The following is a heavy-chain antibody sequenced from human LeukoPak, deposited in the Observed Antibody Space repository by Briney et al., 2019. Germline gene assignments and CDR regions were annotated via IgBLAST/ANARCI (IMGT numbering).Heavy chain of an antibody. V-gene: IGHV3-48*03. Sequence: GGSLRLSCAASGFTFSSYEMNWVRQAPGKGLEWVSYISNSGRTIYYADSVKGRFTISRDNAKNSLYLQMNSLRAEDTAVYYCARERVAVVLFDYWRQGTLVTVSS. CDR2: ISNSGRTI. D-gene: IGHD6-19*01. CDR1: GFTFSSYE. CDR3: ARERVAVVLFDY. J-gene: IGHJ4*02.